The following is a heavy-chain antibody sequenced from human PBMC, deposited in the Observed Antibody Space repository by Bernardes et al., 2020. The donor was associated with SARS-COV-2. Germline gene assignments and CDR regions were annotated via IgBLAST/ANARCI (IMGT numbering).Heavy chain of an antibody. D-gene: IGHD5-12*01. CDR2: ISGSGGST. CDR1: GFTFSSYA. V-gene: IGHV3-23*01. J-gene: IGHJ2*01. CDR3: AKDRSRDGYRPHYYFDL. Sequence: GGSLRLSCGASGFTFSSYAMSWVRQAPGKGLEWVSGISGSGGSTYYADSVKGRFTISRDNSKNTLYLQMNSLRAEDTAVYYCAKDRSRDGYRPHYYFDLWGRGTLVTVSS.